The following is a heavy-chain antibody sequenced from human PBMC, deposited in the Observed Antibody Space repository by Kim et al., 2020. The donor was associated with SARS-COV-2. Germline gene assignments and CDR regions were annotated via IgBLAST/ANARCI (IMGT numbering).Heavy chain of an antibody. Sequence: ASVKVSCKASGYIFTNFAIQWVRQAPGQRLEWMGWINAGTGNTKFSQQFQGRVTFTRDTSANTASMELSSLGSEDTAVYYCARDLFHTGFDYWGQGNLVAGSA. CDR2: INAGTGNT. J-gene: IGHJ4*02. V-gene: IGHV1-3*01. CDR3: ARDLFHTGFDY. CDR1: GYIFTNFA. D-gene: IGHD2-8*02.